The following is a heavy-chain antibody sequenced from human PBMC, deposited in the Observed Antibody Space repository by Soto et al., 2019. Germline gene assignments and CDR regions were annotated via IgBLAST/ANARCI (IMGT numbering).Heavy chain of an antibody. CDR2: IKVDGSAK. V-gene: IGHV3-7*03. J-gene: IGHJ5*02. CDR3: ARGHSTSPNWFDP. CDR1: GFTFSNYW. Sequence: GGSLRLSCAGSGFTFSNYWMSWVRQAPGKGLEWVANIKVDGSAKYYVDSVKGRFTISRDNAKNSLYLQMNSLRGEDTAVYYCARGHSTSPNWFDPWGQGTLVTVSS. D-gene: IGHD6-6*01.